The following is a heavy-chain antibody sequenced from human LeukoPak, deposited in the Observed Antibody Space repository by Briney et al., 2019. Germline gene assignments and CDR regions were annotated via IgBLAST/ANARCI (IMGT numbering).Heavy chain of an antibody. D-gene: IGHD7-27*01. J-gene: IGHJ6*03. CDR3: ARVTRGTNYMDV. CDR1: GGTSASYA. V-gene: IGHV1-69*13. Sequence: SVKASCEASGGTSASYAISWVRQAPGQGLEWMGGIIPIFGTANYAQKLQGRVTITADESTSTAYMELSSLRSEDTAVYYCARVTRGTNYMDVWGKGTTVTVSS. CDR2: IIPIFGTA.